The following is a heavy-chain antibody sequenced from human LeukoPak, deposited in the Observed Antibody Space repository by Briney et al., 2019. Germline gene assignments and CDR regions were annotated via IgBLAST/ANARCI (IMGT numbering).Heavy chain of an antibody. J-gene: IGHJ3*02. V-gene: IGHV3-23*01. Sequence: GGSLRLSCAASGFTFSSFAMSWVRQAPGKGLEWVSAISGSGGSTYYADSVKGRFTISRDNSKNTLYLQMNSLRAEDTAVYYCAKDVGTDYDILTGYSDAFDIWGQGTMVTVSS. CDR3: AKDVGTDYDILTGYSDAFDI. CDR2: ISGSGGST. D-gene: IGHD3-9*01. CDR1: GFTFSSFA.